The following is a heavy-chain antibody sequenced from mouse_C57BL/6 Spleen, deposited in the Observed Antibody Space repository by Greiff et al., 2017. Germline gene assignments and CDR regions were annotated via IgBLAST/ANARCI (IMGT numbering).Heavy chain of an antibody. V-gene: IGHV1-80*01. CDR2: IYPGGGDT. CDR1: GYAFSSYW. CDR3: ARSGDRWYFDV. J-gene: IGHJ1*03. D-gene: IGHD3-1*01. Sequence: QVQLQQSGAELVKPGASVKISCKASGYAFSSYWMNWVKQRPGQGLEWIGQIYPGGGDTTYNGKFKGKATLTADKSSSTAYMQLSSLTAEDSAVYVCARSGDRWYFDVGGTGTTVTVSS.